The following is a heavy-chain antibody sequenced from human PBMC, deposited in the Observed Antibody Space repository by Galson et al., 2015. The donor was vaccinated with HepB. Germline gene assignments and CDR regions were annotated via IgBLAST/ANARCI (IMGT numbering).Heavy chain of an antibody. V-gene: IGHV1-8*01. D-gene: IGHD3-3*01. CDR1: GYTFTSYD. J-gene: IGHJ4*02. CDR2: MNPNSGNT. CDR3: ACQIYDFWSGYYS. Sequence: SVKVSCKASGYTFTSYDINWVRQATGQGLEWMGWMNPNSGNTGYAQKFQGRVTMTRNTSISTAYMELSSLRSEDTAVYYCACQIYDFWSGYYSWGQGTLVTVSS.